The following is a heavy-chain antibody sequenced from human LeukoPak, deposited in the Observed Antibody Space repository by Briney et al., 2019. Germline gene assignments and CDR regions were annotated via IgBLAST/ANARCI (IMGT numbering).Heavy chain of an antibody. Sequence: GASVKVCCKASRCTFTGYYMHWVRQAPGQGLEWMGWINPNSGGTNYAQKFQGRVTMTRDTSISTAYMEMSRLRSDDTAVYYCARDKGDYYDSSGYSSYIDYWGQGTLVTVFS. J-gene: IGHJ4*02. CDR2: INPNSGGT. CDR1: RCTFTGYY. D-gene: IGHD3-22*01. CDR3: ARDKGDYYDSSGYSSYIDY. V-gene: IGHV1-2*02.